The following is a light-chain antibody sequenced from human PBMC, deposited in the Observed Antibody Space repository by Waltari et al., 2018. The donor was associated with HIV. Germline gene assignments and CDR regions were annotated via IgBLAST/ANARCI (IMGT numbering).Light chain of an antibody. Sequence: ETVLTQSPGTLSLSPGERATLSCRASQSVSSSYLAWYQHKPGQAPRLLIYGASTRATGIPDRFSGSGSGTDFTLIINRLEPEDFAVYYCQQYGSSLSLTFGQGTKVEIK. J-gene: IGKJ1*01. CDR2: GAS. CDR3: QQYGSSLSLT. CDR1: QSVSSSY. V-gene: IGKV3-20*01.